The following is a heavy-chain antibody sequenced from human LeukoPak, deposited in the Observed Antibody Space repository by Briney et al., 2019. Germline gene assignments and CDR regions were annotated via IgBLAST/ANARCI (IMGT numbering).Heavy chain of an antibody. J-gene: IGHJ4*02. V-gene: IGHV3-48*03. D-gene: IGHD2-2*01. Sequence: GGSLRLSCAASGFTFSSYEMNWVRQAPGKGLEWVSYISSSGSTIYYADSVKGRFTISRDNAKNSLYLQMNSLRAEDTAVYYCAREGRYRSSTSCYVTAFDYWGQGTLVTVSS. CDR3: AREGRYRSSTSCYVTAFDY. CDR2: ISSSGSTI. CDR1: GFTFSSYE.